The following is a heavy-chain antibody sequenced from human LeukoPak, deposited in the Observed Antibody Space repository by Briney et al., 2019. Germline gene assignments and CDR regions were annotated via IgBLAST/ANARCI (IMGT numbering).Heavy chain of an antibody. Sequence: ASVKVSCKASGGTFSSYAISWVRQAPGQGLEWMGGIIPIFGTANYAQKFQGRVTITADESTSTAYMELSSLRSEDTAVYYCASTILYDFWSGYYLLSAWGQGTLVTVSS. D-gene: IGHD3-3*01. CDR1: GGTFSSYA. J-gene: IGHJ5*02. V-gene: IGHV1-69*13. CDR3: ASTILYDFWSGYYLLSA. CDR2: IIPIFGTA.